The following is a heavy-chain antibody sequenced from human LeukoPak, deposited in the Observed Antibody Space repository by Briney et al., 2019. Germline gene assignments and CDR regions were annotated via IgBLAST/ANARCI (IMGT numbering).Heavy chain of an antibody. CDR2: ISGSGGRP. D-gene: IGHD6-19*01. Sequence: GGSLRLSCAASGLTFSNYAMTWVRQAPGKGLEWVSGISGSGGRPYYADSVKGRFTISRDNSKNTLYLYMNSLRAEDTAVYYCAKDLSSGWYWYFDLWGRGTLVTVSS. J-gene: IGHJ2*01. CDR1: GLTFSNYA. V-gene: IGHV3-23*01. CDR3: AKDLSSGWYWYFDL.